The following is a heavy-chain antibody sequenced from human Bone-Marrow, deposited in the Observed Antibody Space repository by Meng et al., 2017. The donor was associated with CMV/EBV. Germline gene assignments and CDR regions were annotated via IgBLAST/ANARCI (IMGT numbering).Heavy chain of an antibody. Sequence: SETLSLTCTVSRDSISSSDSYWGWIRQPPGKGLEWIGEINHSGSTNYNPSLKSRVTISVDTSKNQFSLKLSSVTAADTAVYYCARLKGSYYFDYWGQGTLVTVSS. V-gene: IGHV4-39*07. CDR1: RDSISSSDSY. CDR2: INHSGST. J-gene: IGHJ4*02. CDR3: ARLKGSYYFDY.